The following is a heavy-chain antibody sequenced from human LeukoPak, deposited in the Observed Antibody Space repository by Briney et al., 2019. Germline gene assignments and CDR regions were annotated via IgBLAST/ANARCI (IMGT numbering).Heavy chain of an antibody. CDR1: GFNFANHA. Sequence: PEGSLRLSCAASGFNFANHAMSWVRQAPGKGLEWVSTISDNGGRTYYADSVKGRFTISRDNSKNTLFLQMNSLRAEDSAVYYCATDREGDPSAYYLVGGQGTLITVSS. V-gene: IGHV3-23*01. CDR2: ISDNGGRT. J-gene: IGHJ4*02. D-gene: IGHD3-22*01. CDR3: ATDREGDPSAYYLV.